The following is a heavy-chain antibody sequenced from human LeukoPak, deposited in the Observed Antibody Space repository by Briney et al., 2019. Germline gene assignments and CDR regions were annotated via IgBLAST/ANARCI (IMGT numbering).Heavy chain of an antibody. CDR2: ISSSSSYI. CDR1: GFTFSSYS. CDR3: ARSYNWNDGFDY. Sequence: GGSLRLSCAASGFTFSSYSMNWVRQAPGKGLEWVSSISSSSSYIYYADSVKGRFTISRDNAKNSLYLRMNSLRAEDTAVYYCARSYNWNDGFDYWGQGTLVTVSS. D-gene: IGHD1-20*01. J-gene: IGHJ4*02. V-gene: IGHV3-21*01.